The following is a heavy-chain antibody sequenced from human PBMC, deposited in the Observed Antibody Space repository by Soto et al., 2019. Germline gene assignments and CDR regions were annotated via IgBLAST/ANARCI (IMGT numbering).Heavy chain of an antibody. CDR1: GGSISSDKW. V-gene: IGHV4-4*02. D-gene: IGHD3-22*01. Sequence: QVQLQESGPGLVKPSGTLSLTCAVSGGSISSDKWWNWVRQSPGKGLEWIGEVHRSGSTNYNPSLKRRVTISVDKSQNHFSLKLSSVTAADTAVYYCARRDYYDSTGYYEDWGQGTPVTVSS. J-gene: IGHJ4*02. CDR2: VHRSGST. CDR3: ARRDYYDSTGYYED.